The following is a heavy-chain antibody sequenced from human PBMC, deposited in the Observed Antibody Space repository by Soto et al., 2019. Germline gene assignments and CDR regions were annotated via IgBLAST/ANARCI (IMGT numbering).Heavy chain of an antibody. CDR3: VREYYDILTGYSTFDY. D-gene: IGHD3-9*01. J-gene: IGHJ4*02. CDR2: IYHSGST. Sequence: WTWVRQPPGKGLEWIGYIYHSGSTNYNPSLMSRLTISVDTSKNHFSLKLRSVTAADTAVYYCVREYYDILTGYSTFDYWGRGTLVTVSS. V-gene: IGHV4-61*03.